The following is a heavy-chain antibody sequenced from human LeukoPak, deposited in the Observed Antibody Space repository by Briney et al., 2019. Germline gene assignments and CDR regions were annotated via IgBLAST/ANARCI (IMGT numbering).Heavy chain of an antibody. J-gene: IGHJ4*02. Sequence: GASVKVSCKASGYTFTGYYMHWVRQAPGQGLEWMGWISAYNGNTNYAQKLQGRVTMTTDTSTSTAYMELRSLRSDDTAVYYCARVDIVVVPAAYFDYWGQGTLVTVSS. V-gene: IGHV1-18*04. CDR2: ISAYNGNT. CDR3: ARVDIVVVPAAYFDY. CDR1: GYTFTGYY. D-gene: IGHD2-2*03.